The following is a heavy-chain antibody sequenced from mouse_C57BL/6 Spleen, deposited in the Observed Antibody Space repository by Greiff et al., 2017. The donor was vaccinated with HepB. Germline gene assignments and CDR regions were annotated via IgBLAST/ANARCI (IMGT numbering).Heavy chain of an antibody. CDR2: IYPGSGST. CDR3: ARVGLLGGYFDV. D-gene: IGHD2-10*01. Sequence: VHLVESGAELVKPGASVKMSCKASGYTFTSYWITWVKQRPGQGLEWIGDIYPGSGSTNYNEKFKSKATLTVDTSSSTAYMQLSSLTSEDSAVYDCARVGLLGGYFDVWGTGTTVTVSS. V-gene: IGHV1-55*01. J-gene: IGHJ1*03. CDR1: GYTFTSYW.